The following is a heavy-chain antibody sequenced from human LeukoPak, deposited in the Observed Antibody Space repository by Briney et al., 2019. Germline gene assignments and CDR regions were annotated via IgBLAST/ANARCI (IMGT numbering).Heavy chain of an antibody. Sequence: GGSLRLSCAASGFTFDDYAMHWVRHAPGKGLEWVSGISWNSGSIGYADSVKGRFAISRDNAKNSLYLQMNSLRAEDMALYYCAKGGGTSYYYYMDVWGKGTTVTVSS. CDR3: AKGGGTSYYYYMDV. J-gene: IGHJ6*03. D-gene: IGHD2-15*01. V-gene: IGHV3-9*03. CDR1: GFTFDDYA. CDR2: ISWNSGSI.